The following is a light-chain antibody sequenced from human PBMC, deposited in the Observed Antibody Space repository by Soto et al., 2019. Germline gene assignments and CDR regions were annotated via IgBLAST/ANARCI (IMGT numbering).Light chain of an antibody. CDR3: QQTYSTPLT. Sequence: DIQMTQSPSSLSASVGDRVTITCRASQTISNYLNWYQQKPGKAHKXLIYAASNLQSGVPSRFSGSGSGTDGTITISGLQPEDFETYDCQQTYSTPLTFGGGTKVDIK. V-gene: IGKV1-39*01. J-gene: IGKJ4*01. CDR1: QTISNY. CDR2: AAS.